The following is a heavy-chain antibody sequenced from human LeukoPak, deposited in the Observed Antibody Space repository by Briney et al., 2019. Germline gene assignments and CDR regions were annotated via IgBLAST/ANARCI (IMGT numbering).Heavy chain of an antibody. CDR2: ISGRGSFT. J-gene: IGHJ4*02. Sequence: GESLKISCAASGFTFRDYYMSWIRQAPGKGLVWVSYISGRGSFTNYADSVKGRFTISRDNSKNTLYLQMNSLRAEDTAVYYCARVGRILTGYYSIDYWGQGTLVTVSS. CDR3: ARVGRILTGYYSIDY. D-gene: IGHD3-9*01. CDR1: GFTFRDYY. V-gene: IGHV3-11*06.